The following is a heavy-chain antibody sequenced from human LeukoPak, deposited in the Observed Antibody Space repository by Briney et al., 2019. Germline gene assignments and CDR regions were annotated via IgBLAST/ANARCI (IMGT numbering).Heavy chain of an antibody. CDR1: GFTFSNAW. CDR3: TTGYCTNGVCYSFDY. Sequence: GGSLRLSCAASGFTFSNAWMSWVRQAPGKGLEWVGRIKSKTDGGTTDYAAPVKGRFTISRDDSKNTLYLQMNSLKTEDTAVYYCTTGYCTNGVCYSFDYWGQGTLVIVSS. J-gene: IGHJ4*02. V-gene: IGHV3-15*01. CDR2: IKSKTDGGTT. D-gene: IGHD2-8*01.